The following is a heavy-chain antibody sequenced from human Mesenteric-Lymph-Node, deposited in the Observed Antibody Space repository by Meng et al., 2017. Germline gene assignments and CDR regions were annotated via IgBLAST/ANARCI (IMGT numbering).Heavy chain of an antibody. Sequence: GGSLRLSCAASGFTVSNNYMGWVRQAPGKGLEWVSVIYSGGSAYYADSVKGRFTISRDNSKNTLNLQMNSLRAEDTAVYYCARGRVSGQHFDLWGRGTLVTVSS. CDR2: IYSGGSA. D-gene: IGHD1-26*01. CDR3: ARGRVSGQHFDL. V-gene: IGHV3-66*02. CDR1: GFTVSNNY. J-gene: IGHJ2*01.